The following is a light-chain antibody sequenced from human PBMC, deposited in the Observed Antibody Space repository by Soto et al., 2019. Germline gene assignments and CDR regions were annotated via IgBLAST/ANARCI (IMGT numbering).Light chain of an antibody. CDR1: QSISSW. CDR2: DAS. CDR3: QQYNSYSRT. V-gene: IGKV1-5*01. Sequence: DIQMTQSPSTLSASVGDRVTITCRASQSISSWLAWYQQKPGKAPKLLIYDASSLESGVPSRFSGSGSGTEFTLTISSLQPDDFATYYCQQYNSYSRTFGQGTKVAIK. J-gene: IGKJ1*01.